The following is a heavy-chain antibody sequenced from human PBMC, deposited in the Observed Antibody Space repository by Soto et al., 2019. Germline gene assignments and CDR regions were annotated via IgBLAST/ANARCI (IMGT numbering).Heavy chain of an antibody. J-gene: IGHJ6*02. Sequence: EVQLVESGGGLVKPGGSLRLSCEASGFTLTTYTMNWVRQASGKGLEWVSSITSSSGHIYYADSVKGRFTISRDNARNSLYLQMNSRRAEDTAVYYCVRERGLSSFYGMDVWGQGTTVTVSS. CDR2: ITSSSGHI. CDR3: VRERGLSSFYGMDV. D-gene: IGHD3-10*01. V-gene: IGHV3-21*02. CDR1: GFTLTTYT.